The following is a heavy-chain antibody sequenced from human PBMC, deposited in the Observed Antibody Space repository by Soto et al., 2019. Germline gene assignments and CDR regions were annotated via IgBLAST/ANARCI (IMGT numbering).Heavy chain of an antibody. CDR2: IYYSGST. Sequence: SETLSLTCTVSGGSLSSYYWSWIRQPPGKGLEWIGYIYYSGSTNYNPSLKSRVTISVDTSKNQFSLKLNSMTTADTAVYYCARHNYGSGSTYFDYWGQGTLVTVSS. CDR3: ARHNYGSGSTYFDY. CDR1: GGSLSSYY. V-gene: IGHV4-59*08. D-gene: IGHD3-10*01. J-gene: IGHJ4*02.